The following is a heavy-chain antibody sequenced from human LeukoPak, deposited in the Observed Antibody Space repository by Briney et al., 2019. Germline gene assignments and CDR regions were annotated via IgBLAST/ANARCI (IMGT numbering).Heavy chain of an antibody. CDR2: ISHDGSNK. Sequence: PGGSLRLSCAASGFPFSDYGMYWVRQAPGKGLEWLAVISHDGSNKHYADSVKGRITISRDNSMNTLYLQMNSPTAEDTAVYYCAKVRWGSDNALDSWGQGTLVTGSS. D-gene: IGHD3-16*01. CDR1: GFPFSDYG. CDR3: AKVRWGSDNALDS. J-gene: IGHJ4*02. V-gene: IGHV3-30*18.